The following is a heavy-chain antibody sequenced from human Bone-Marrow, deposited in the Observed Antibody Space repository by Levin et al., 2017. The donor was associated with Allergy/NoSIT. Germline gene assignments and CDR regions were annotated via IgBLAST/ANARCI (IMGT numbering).Heavy chain of an antibody. CDR1: GFTLSTYW. CDR3: ARLKLLGVVLLDAFDI. V-gene: IGHV3-7*03. J-gene: IGHJ3*02. Sequence: GGSLRLYCAASGFTLSTYWMSWVRQAPGKGLEWVANIKEDGSETYYMDSLKGRFTISRDNAKNSLYLQMNSLRAEDTAVYYCARLKLLGVVLLDAFDIWGQGTMVTVSS. D-gene: IGHD3-3*01. CDR2: IKEDGSET.